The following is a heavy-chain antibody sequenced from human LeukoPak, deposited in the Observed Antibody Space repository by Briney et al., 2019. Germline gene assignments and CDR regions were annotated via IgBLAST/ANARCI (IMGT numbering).Heavy chain of an antibody. V-gene: IGHV1-2*02. J-gene: IGHJ4*02. CDR3: ARATDGSQYYFDY. Sequence: ASVKVSCKASGYTFTGYYMHWVRQAPGQGLEWMGWINPNSGGTNYAQKFQGRVTITRDTSISTAYMELSRLRFDDTAVYYCARATDGSQYYFDYWGQGTLVTVSS. D-gene: IGHD2-15*01. CDR2: INPNSGGT. CDR1: GYTFTGYY.